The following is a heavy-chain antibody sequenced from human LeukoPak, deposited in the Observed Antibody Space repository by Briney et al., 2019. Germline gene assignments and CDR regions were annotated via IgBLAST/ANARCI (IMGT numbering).Heavy chain of an antibody. J-gene: IGHJ6*03. V-gene: IGHV1-8*03. CDR3: AKAGLPVYYYYMDV. CDR2: MNPNSGNT. D-gene: IGHD2-15*01. Sequence: ASVKVSCKASGYTFTGYYMHWVRQAPGQGLEWMGWMNPNSGNTGYAQKFQGRVTITRNASISTAYMELSSLRAEDTAVYYCAKAGLPVYYYYMDVWGKGTTVTISS. CDR1: GYTFTGYY.